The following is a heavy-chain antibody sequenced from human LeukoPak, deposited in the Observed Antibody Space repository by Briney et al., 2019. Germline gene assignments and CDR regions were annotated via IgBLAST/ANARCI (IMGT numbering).Heavy chain of an antibody. CDR3: ARETARYYYDSSGYPDY. D-gene: IGHD3-22*01. Sequence: GGSLRLSCAASGFTFDDYGMSWVRQAPGKGLEWVSGINWNGGSTGYADSVKGRFTISRDSAKNSLYLQMNSLRAEDTALYYCARETARYYYDSSGYPDYWGQGTLVTVSS. CDR2: INWNGGST. J-gene: IGHJ4*02. V-gene: IGHV3-20*04. CDR1: GFTFDDYG.